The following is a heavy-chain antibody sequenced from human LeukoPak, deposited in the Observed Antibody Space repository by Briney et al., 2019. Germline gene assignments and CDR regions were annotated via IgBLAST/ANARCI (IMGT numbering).Heavy chain of an antibody. CDR1: GYTFTSYG. CDR2: ISAYNGNT. Sequence: ASVKVSCKASGYTFTSYGISWVRQAPGQGLEWMGWISAYNGNTNYARKLQGRVTMTADTSTSTAYMELRSLRSDDTAVYYCARAWSQSDSFNPSYYYYYYMDVWGKGTTVTVSS. CDR3: ARAWSQSDSFNPSYYYYYYMDV. V-gene: IGHV1-18*01. D-gene: IGHD2-15*01. J-gene: IGHJ6*03.